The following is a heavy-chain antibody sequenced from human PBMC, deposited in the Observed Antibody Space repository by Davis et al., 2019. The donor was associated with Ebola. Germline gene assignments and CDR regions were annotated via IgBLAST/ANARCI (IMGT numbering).Heavy chain of an antibody. CDR2: INHSGST. CDR3: ARDRDPVPPHYYYYGMDV. Sequence: SETLSLTCAVYGGSFSGYYWSWIRQPPGKGLEWIGEINHSGSTNYNPSLKSRVTISVDTSKNQFSLKLSSVTAADTAVYYCARDRDPVPPHYYYYGMDVWGQGTTVTVSS. D-gene: IGHD3-10*01. J-gene: IGHJ6*02. CDR1: GGSFSGYY. V-gene: IGHV4-34*01.